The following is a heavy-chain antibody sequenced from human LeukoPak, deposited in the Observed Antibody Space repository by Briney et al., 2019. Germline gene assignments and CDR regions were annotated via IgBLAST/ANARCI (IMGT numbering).Heavy chain of an antibody. CDR3: TRDRSSTSFLELYYYYYMDV. V-gene: IGHV3-49*04. Sequence: QPGGSLRLSCTASGCTFGDYAMSWVRQAPGKGLEWVGFIRSKAYGGTTEYAASVKGRFTISRDDSKSIAYLQMNSLKTEDTAVYYCTRDRSSTSFLELYYYYYMDVWGKGTTVTISS. CDR1: GCTFGDYA. CDR2: IRSKAYGGTT. J-gene: IGHJ6*03. D-gene: IGHD2-2*01.